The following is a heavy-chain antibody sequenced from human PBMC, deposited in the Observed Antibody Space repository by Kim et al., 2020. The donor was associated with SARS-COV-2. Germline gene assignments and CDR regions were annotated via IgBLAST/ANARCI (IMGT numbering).Heavy chain of an antibody. CDR2: IIPMFGRP. J-gene: IGHJ5*02. CDR3: ARGGYCGGGSCYGYFDP. V-gene: IGHV1-69*13. Sequence: SVKVSCKASGGTYNSYAISWVRQAPGQGFEWMGMIIPMFGRPDYAQKFQGRVTISADESTSTAHMELSSLRSEDTAVYYCARGGYCGGGSCYGYFDPWGQGSLVTVSS. CDR1: GGTYNSYA. D-gene: IGHD2-15*01.